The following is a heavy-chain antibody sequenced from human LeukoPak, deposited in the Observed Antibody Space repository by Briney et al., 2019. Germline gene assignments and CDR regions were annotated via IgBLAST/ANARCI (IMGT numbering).Heavy chain of an antibody. J-gene: IGHJ4*02. CDR1: GFTFSKYD. Sequence: GGSLRLSCVASGFTFSKYDMHWVRQFTGKGLEWVSSLGIGGDTYYPDSVKGRFTISRENAKSSLYLQMNSLRAGDTAVYYCARDPGYGYSRGYFDYWGQGTLVTVSS. CDR3: ARDPGYGYSRGYFDY. D-gene: IGHD5-24*01. CDR2: LGIGGDT. V-gene: IGHV3-13*01.